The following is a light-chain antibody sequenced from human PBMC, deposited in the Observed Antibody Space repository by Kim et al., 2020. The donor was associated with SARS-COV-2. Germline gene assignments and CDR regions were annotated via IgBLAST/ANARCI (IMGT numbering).Light chain of an antibody. V-gene: IGLV10-54*01. J-gene: IGLJ3*02. CDR2: SKN. CDR3: SAWDSSLNAVV. CDR1: VTNCANPG. Sequence: TTTPPSTRNVTNCANPGGGCQRSNQAQPPNVWSDSKNNRPTGISERLSASRSRNPTPLTITGLQPEDEAEYYCSAWDSSLNAVVFGGGTQLTVL.